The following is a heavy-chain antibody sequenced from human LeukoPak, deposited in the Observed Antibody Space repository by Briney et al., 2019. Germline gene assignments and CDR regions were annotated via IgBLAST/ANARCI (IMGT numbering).Heavy chain of an antibody. CDR2: FDPEDGET. J-gene: IGHJ4*02. CDR1: GYTLTELS. CDR3: ATGVGSYLYYDY. V-gene: IGHV1-24*01. Sequence: ASVKVSCKVSGYTLTELSMHWVRQAPGKGLEWMGGFDPEDGETIYAQKFQGRVTMTEDTSTDTVYMELSSLRSEDTAVYYCATGVGSYLYYDYWGQGTLVTVSS. D-gene: IGHD1-26*01.